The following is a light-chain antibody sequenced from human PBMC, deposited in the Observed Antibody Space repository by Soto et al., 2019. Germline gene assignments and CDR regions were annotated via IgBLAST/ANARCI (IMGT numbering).Light chain of an antibody. CDR3: QSYDSGLGGVL. J-gene: IGLJ3*02. Sequence: QSVLTQPPSVSAAPGQRVTISCTGSSSNIGAGYDVHWYQQVPGSAPKLLIFDNTDRPSWVPDRFSGSRSGTSASLAITRLQAEDEADYYCQSYDSGLGGVLFGGGTKLTVL. CDR1: SSNIGAGYD. CDR2: DNT. V-gene: IGLV1-40*01.